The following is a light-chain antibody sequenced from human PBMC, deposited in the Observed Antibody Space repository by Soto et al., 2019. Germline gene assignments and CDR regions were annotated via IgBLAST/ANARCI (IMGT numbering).Light chain of an antibody. CDR3: SSYTNTGTLYV. J-gene: IGLJ1*01. CDR1: SREIGFYNY. CDR2: EVA. V-gene: IGLV2-14*01. Sequence: QSVLTQPASVSGSPGQSITISCTGTSREIGFYNYVSWYQQHPGKAPKLIIYEVAKRPSGVSSRFSGSKSGNTASLTISGLQAEDEADYHCSSYTNTGTLYVFGTGTNLTVL.